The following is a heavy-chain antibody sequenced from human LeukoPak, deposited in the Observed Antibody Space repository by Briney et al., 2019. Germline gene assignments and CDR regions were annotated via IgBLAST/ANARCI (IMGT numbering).Heavy chain of an antibody. V-gene: IGHV1-18*01. CDR2: ISAYNGNT. CDR1: GYTFTSYG. J-gene: IGHJ6*03. D-gene: IGHD1-7*01. CDR3: ARADMDHLELGYYYYYMDV. Sequence: GASVKVSCKASGYTFTSYGISWVRQAPGQGLEWMGWISAYNGNTDYAQIFQGRVTMTTDTVTSTAYMELTSLRSDDTAVYYCARADMDHLELGYYYYYMDVWGKGTTVTISS.